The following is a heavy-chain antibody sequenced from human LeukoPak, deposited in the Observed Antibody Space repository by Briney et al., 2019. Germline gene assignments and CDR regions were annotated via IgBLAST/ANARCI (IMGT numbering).Heavy chain of an antibody. CDR2: VYSSGST. CDR1: SGSISSYY. CDR3: AREDTSRYYLGFDY. V-gene: IGHV4-4*07. D-gene: IGHD3-22*01. J-gene: IGHJ4*02. Sequence: SETLSLTCTVSSGSISSYYWNWIRQPAGKGLEWIGRVYSSGSTNYNPSLKSRVTMSVDTSKNQFSLRLSSVTAADTAVYYCAREDTSRYYLGFDYWGRGTLVTVSS.